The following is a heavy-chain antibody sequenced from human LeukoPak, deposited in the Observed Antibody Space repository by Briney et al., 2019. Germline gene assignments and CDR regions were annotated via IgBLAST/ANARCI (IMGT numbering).Heavy chain of an antibody. Sequence: SETLSLTCTVSGGSISSYYWSWIRQPPGKGLEWIGYIYYSGSTNYNPSLKSRVTISVDTSKNQFSLKLSSVTAADTAVYYCARVGPGGVVTLKAAFDIWGQGTMVTVSS. D-gene: IGHD4-23*01. V-gene: IGHV4-59*08. CDR3: ARVGPGGVVTLKAAFDI. J-gene: IGHJ3*02. CDR1: GGSISSYY. CDR2: IYYSGST.